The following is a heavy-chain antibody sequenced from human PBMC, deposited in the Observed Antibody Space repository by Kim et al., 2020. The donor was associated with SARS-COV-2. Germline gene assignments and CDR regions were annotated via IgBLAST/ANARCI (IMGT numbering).Heavy chain of an antibody. J-gene: IGHJ6*02. CDR3: ARDVPYGDYAYSLDV. V-gene: IGHV1-3*01. D-gene: IGHD4-17*01. Sequence: KFQGKVTITTDTSASTAFMDLNSLTFEDTAVYYCARDVPYGDYAYSLDVWGQGTTVTVSS.